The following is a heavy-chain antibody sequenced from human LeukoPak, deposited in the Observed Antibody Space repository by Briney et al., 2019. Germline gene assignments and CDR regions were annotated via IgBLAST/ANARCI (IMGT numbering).Heavy chain of an antibody. CDR1: GGSISSYY. V-gene: IGHV4-4*07. CDR3: GRAEINDYSRH. CDR2: IHTSGST. D-gene: IGHD4-11*01. Sequence: KPSETLSLTCSLYGGSISSYYWSWIRQPAGKGLEWFGRIHTSGSTNYNPSLNRLVTISVDTFKTQFSLKMSSVTAADTAVYFSGRAEINDYSRHWGQGIPVLVSS. J-gene: IGHJ4*02.